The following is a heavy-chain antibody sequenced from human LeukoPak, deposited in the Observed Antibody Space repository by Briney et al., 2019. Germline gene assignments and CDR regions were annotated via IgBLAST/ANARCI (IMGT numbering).Heavy chain of an antibody. CDR2: ISAYNGNT. CDR1: GYTFTSYG. V-gene: IGHV1-18*01. D-gene: IGHD3-22*01. J-gene: IGHJ4*02. Sequence: ASVKVSCKASGYTFTSYGISWVRQAPGQGLEWMGWISAYNGNTNYAQKLQGRVTMTTDTSTSTAYMELRSLRSDDTAVYYCARDFGDITMIVVVTRGDYWGQGTLVTVSS. CDR3: ARDFGDITMIVVVTRGDY.